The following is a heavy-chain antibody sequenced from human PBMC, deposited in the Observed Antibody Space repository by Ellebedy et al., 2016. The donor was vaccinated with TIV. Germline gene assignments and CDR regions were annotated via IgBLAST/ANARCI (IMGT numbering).Heavy chain of an antibody. CDR3: GRDRIYGSGSPDL. CDR2: ISAYNGET. J-gene: IGHJ5*02. CDR1: GFIFLHSG. D-gene: IGHD3-10*01. Sequence: AASVKVSCKASGFIFLHSGISWVRQVPGQGLEWMGWISAYNGETNYLQSLQGRVTLTTDKSTDTAYMELRSLSSDDTAIYYCGRDRIYGSGSPDLWGQGTLVSVSS. V-gene: IGHV1-18*04.